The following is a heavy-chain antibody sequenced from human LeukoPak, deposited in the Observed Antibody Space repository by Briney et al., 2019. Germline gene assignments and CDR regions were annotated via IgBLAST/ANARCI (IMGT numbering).Heavy chain of an antibody. D-gene: IGHD3-22*01. V-gene: IGHV1-18*01. CDR3: ARGHYYDSSGYFIPNYYYYGMDV. J-gene: IGHJ6*02. CDR2: ISAYNGNT. Sequence: ASVKVSCEASGYTFTSYGISWVRQAPGQGLEWMGWISAYNGNTNYAQKLQGRVTMTTDTSTSTAYMELRSLRSDDTAVYYCARGHYYDSSGYFIPNYYYYGMDVWGQGTTVTVSS. CDR1: GYTFTSYG.